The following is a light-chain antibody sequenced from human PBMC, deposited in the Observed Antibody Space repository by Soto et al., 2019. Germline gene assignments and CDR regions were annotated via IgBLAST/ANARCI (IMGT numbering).Light chain of an antibody. CDR1: QSISSW. CDR2: DAS. V-gene: IGKV1-5*01. J-gene: IGKJ1*01. Sequence: DIQMTQSPSTLSASVGDRVTITCRASQSISSWLAWYQQKPGKAPKLLIYDASSLESGVPSRFSGSGSGTEFTLTISSLQPDDSATYYCQKYNSWWTFGQGTKVDIK. CDR3: QKYNSWWT.